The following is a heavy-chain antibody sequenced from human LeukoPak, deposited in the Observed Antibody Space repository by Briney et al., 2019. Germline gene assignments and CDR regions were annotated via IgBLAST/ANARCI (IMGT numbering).Heavy chain of an antibody. CDR2: INHSGST. V-gene: IGHV4-34*01. CDR3: ARVRFAVAANDY. Sequence: SETLSLTCAVYGGSFSGYYWSWIRQPPGKGLEWIGEINHSGSTNYNPSLKSRVTISVDTSKNQFSLKLSPVTAADTAVYYCARVRFAVAANDYWGQGTLVTVSS. CDR1: GGSFSGYY. J-gene: IGHJ4*02. D-gene: IGHD6-19*01.